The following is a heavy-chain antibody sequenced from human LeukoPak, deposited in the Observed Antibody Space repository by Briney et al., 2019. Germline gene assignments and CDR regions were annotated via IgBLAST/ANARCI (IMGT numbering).Heavy chain of an antibody. CDR3: ARHPGSYDAFDI. V-gene: IGHV4-61*02. CDR2: IYTSGST. J-gene: IGHJ3*02. CDR1: GGSISSGNYY. Sequence: SETLSLTCTVSGGSISSGNYYWYWIRQPAGKGLEWIGRIYTSGSTNYNPSLKSRVTMSVDTSKNQFSLKLSSVTAADTAVYYCARHPGSYDAFDIWGQGTMVTVSS. D-gene: IGHD1-26*01.